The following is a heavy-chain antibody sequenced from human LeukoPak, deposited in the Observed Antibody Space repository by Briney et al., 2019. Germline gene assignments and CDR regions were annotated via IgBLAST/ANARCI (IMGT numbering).Heavy chain of an antibody. CDR3: ARGDTGSYYYFDY. D-gene: IGHD1-26*01. CDR2: IHYSGST. Sequence: PSETLSLTCSVSGGPISPYYWSWIRQPPGKGLEYIAYIHYSGSTNYNPSLKSRVTISVDTSKNQFSLKLSSVTAADTAVYYCARGDTGSYYYFDYWGQGTLVTVSS. CDR1: GGPISPYY. V-gene: IGHV4-59*01. J-gene: IGHJ4*02.